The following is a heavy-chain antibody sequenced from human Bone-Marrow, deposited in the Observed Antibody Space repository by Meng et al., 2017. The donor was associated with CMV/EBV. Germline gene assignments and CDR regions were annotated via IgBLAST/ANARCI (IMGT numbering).Heavy chain of an antibody. CDR1: GFTFSSYS. D-gene: IGHD6-6*01. Sequence: GESLKVSCAASGFTFSSYSMNWVRQAPGKGLEWVSSISSSSSYIYYADSVKGRFTISRDNAKNSLYLQMNSLRAEDTAVYYCARDCYSSSSLFDYWGQGRLVTVSS. V-gene: IGHV3-21*01. CDR3: ARDCYSSSSLFDY. J-gene: IGHJ4*02. CDR2: ISSSSSYI.